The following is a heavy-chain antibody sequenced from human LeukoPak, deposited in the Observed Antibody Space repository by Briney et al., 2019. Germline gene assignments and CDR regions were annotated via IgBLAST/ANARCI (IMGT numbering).Heavy chain of an antibody. Sequence: GGSLRLSCVASGFTFGKYWMSWVRQAPGKGLEWVANIKLDGSEKNYVDSVKGRFTISRDNTKNSLYLQMNSLRAEDTAVYYCARGHCTNGVCSKGRRNFYYYGMDVWGQGTTVTVSS. CDR1: GFTFGKYW. J-gene: IGHJ6*02. CDR2: IKLDGSEK. V-gene: IGHV3-7*01. CDR3: ARGHCTNGVCSKGRRNFYYYGMDV. D-gene: IGHD2-8*01.